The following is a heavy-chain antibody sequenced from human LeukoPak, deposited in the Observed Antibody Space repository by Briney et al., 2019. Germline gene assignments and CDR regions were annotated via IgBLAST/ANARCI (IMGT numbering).Heavy chain of an antibody. CDR2: ISWNSGSI. V-gene: IGHV3-9*03. CDR1: GFTFDDSA. Sequence: GGSLRLSCAASGFTFDDSAMHWVRHAAGKGLEWVSGISWNSGSIGYADSVKGRFTISRDNAKNSLYLQMNSLRAADMALYYCAKGCSSTSCIDDWGQGTLVTVSS. D-gene: IGHD2-2*01. J-gene: IGHJ4*02. CDR3: AKGCSSTSCIDD.